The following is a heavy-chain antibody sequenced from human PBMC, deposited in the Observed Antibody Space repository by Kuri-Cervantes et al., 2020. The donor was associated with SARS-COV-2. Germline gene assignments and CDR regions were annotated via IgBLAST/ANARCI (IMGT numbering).Heavy chain of an antibody. CDR1: DGSISSYY. CDR2: IYTSGST. J-gene: IGHJ6*03. V-gene: IGHV4-4*07. Sequence: GSLRLSCTVSDGSISSYYWSWIRQPAGKGLEWIGRIYTSGSTNYNPSLKSRVTMSVDTSKNQFSLKLSSVTAADTAVYYCARDGGSGYDWTDYYYYYMDVWGKGTTVTVSS. CDR3: ARDGGSGYDWTDYYYYYMDV. D-gene: IGHD5-12*01.